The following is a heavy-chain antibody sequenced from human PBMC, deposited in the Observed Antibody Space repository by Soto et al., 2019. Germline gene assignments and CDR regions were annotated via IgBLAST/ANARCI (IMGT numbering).Heavy chain of an antibody. Sequence: TVSLTCGVSGGTVASSHWWSWVRQSPGRGLEWIGNVYHTGDTNFNPSLQSRVTFSVDKSNNQFSLRLTSVTAADTAVYFCAREIVTAGGNNYFDPWGPGTLVTVSS. CDR2: VYHTGDT. CDR1: GGTVASSHW. V-gene: IGHV4-4*01. CDR3: AREIVTAGGNNYFDP. D-gene: IGHD2-21*02. J-gene: IGHJ5*02.